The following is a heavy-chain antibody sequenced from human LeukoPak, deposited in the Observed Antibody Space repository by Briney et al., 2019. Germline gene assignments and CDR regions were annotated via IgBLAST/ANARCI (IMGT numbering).Heavy chain of an antibody. V-gene: IGHV1-18*01. D-gene: IGHD3-22*01. Sequence: ASVKVSCKASGGTFSSYGISWVRQAPGQGLEWMGWINAYNGNTNYAQKLQGRVTMTTDTSTSTAYMELRSLRSDDTAVYYCARVSYYYDISGYSSYFDYWGQGTLVTVSS. CDR2: INAYNGNT. J-gene: IGHJ4*02. CDR3: ARVSYYYDISGYSSYFDY. CDR1: GGTFSSYG.